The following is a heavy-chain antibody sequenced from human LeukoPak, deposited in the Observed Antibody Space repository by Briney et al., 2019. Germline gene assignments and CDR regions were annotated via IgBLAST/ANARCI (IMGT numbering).Heavy chain of an antibody. CDR3: ALGDCSSTSCYVFDY. V-gene: IGHV4-59*01. D-gene: IGHD2-2*01. Sequence: SETLSLTCTVSGGYISSYYWSWIRQPPGKGLEWIGYMFNSGSTNYNPSLKSRVTISVDTSKNQFSLKLSSVTAADTAVYFCALGDCSSTSCYVFDYWGQGTLVTVSS. CDR1: GGYISSYY. J-gene: IGHJ4*02. CDR2: MFNSGST.